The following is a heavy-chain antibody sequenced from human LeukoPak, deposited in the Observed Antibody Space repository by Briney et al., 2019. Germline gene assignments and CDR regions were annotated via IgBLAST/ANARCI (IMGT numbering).Heavy chain of an antibody. CDR2: VYYTGNT. CDR3: ARDREWLRFRGFDA. CDR1: AGSITSSDYH. Sequence: SETLSLTCTVSAGSITSSDYHWAWIRQSPGKGLEWVGNVYYTGNTNYNPSLRSRLTISVDTSKNQFSLKMRSVTAADTAVYYCARDREWLRFRGFDAWGQGTLVAVSS. J-gene: IGHJ4*02. D-gene: IGHD5-12*01. V-gene: IGHV4-39*07.